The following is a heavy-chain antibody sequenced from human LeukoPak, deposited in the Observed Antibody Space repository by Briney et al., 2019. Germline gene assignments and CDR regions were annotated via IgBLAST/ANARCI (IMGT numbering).Heavy chain of an antibody. V-gene: IGHV3-30*02. CDR3: AKVMGYTVVRGVLDY. J-gene: IGHJ4*02. CDR2: IRYDGSNK. CDR1: GFTFSSYG. Sequence: GGSLRLSCAASGFTFSSYGMHWVRQAPGKGLEWVAFIRYDGSNKYYADSVKGRFTISRDNSKNTLYLQMNSLRAEDTAVYYCAKVMGYTVVRGVLDYWGQGTLVTVSS. D-gene: IGHD3-10*01.